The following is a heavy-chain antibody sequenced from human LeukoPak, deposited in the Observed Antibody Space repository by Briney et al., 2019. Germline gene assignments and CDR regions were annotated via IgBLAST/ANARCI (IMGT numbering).Heavy chain of an antibody. V-gene: IGHV3-7*05. D-gene: IGHD3-10*01. CDR2: IKHDGSEK. CDR3: ARHPRGRSVPPDY. Sequence: GGSLRLSCAASGFTFSTYWMSWVRQAPGKGLEWVANIKHDGSEKYYVDSVKGRFTISRDNATNSLYLQMNSLRAEDTAVYYCARHPRGRSVPPDYWGQGTLVTVSS. J-gene: IGHJ4*02. CDR1: GFTFSTYW.